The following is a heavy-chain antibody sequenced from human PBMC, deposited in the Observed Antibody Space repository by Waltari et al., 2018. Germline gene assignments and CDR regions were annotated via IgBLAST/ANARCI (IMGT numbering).Heavy chain of an antibody. CDR3: AKVLNYYDSSGYFLFDY. J-gene: IGHJ4*02. V-gene: IGHV3-23*04. Sequence: EVQLVESGGGLVQPGGSLRLSCAASGFTFSSYAMSWVRQAPGQGVEWVSAISGSGGSTYYADSVKGRFTISRDNSKNTLYLQMNSLRAEDTAVYYCAKVLNYYDSSGYFLFDYWGQGTLVTVSS. D-gene: IGHD3-22*01. CDR2: ISGSGGST. CDR1: GFTFSSYA.